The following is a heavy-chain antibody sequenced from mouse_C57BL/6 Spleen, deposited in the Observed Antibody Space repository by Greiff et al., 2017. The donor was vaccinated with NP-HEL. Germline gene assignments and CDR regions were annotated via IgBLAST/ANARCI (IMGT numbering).Heavy chain of an antibody. V-gene: IGHV1-15*01. CDR3: TREDYYGSSDY. CDR1: GYTFTDYE. Sequence: QVQLQQSGAELVRPGASVTLSCKASGYTFTDYEMHWVKQTPVHGLEWIGAIDPETGGTAYNQKFKGKAILTADKSSSAAYMELRSLTSEDSAVYYCTREDYYGSSDYWGQGTTLTVSS. D-gene: IGHD1-1*01. J-gene: IGHJ2*01. CDR2: IDPETGGT.